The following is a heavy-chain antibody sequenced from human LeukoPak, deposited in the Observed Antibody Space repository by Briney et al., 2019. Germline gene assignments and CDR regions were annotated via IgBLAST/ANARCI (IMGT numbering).Heavy chain of an antibody. CDR2: ISAYNGNT. CDR3: ARGLMYPVVVAATPLYNGMDV. V-gene: IGHV1-18*01. Sequence: GESLKISCKGSGYTFTSYGISWVRQAPGQGLEWMGWISAYNGNTNYAQKLQGRVTMTTDTSTSIAYMELRSLRSDDTAVYYCARGLMYPVVVAATPLYNGMDVWGQGTTVTVSS. D-gene: IGHD2-15*01. J-gene: IGHJ6*02. CDR1: GYTFTSYG.